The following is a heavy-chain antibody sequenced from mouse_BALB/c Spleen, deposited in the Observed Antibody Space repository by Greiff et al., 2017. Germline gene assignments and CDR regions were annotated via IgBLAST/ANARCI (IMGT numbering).Heavy chain of an antibody. V-gene: IGHV3-8*02. CDR1: GDSITSGY. Sequence: EVKVEESGPSLVKPSQTLSLTCSVTGDSITSGYWNWIRKFPGNKLEYMGYISYSGSTYYNPSLKSRISITRDTSKNQYYLQLNSVTTEDTATYYCARGVYGNYVAYWGQGTLVTVSA. D-gene: IGHD2-1*01. CDR2: ISYSGST. CDR3: ARGVYGNYVAY. J-gene: IGHJ3*01.